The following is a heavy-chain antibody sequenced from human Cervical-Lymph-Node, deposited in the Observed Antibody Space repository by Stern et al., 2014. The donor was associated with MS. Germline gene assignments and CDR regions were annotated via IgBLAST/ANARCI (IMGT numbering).Heavy chain of an antibody. D-gene: IGHD3-22*01. V-gene: IGHV4-39*01. J-gene: IGHJ3*02. CDR2: IYYSGKT. CDR1: GASISSSSFL. Sequence: QLQLQESGPGLVKPSETLSLSCTVSGASISSSSFLWAWIRQPPGKGLEWIGNIYYSGKTYYNPPRGGRVTMSVDTSTNQFSLRLTSVTAADTAFYYCSTSSDYFSAPNAFDIWGQGTRVTVSS. CDR3: STSSDYFSAPNAFDI.